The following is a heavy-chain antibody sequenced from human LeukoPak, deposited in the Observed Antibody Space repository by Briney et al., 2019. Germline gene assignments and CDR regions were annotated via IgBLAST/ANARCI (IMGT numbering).Heavy chain of an antibody. D-gene: IGHD3-10*01. CDR1: GFTFDDYA. CDR2: ISWDGGST. J-gene: IGHJ6*03. Sequence: GGSLRLSCAASGFTFDDYAMHWVRQAPGKGLEWVSLISWDGGSTYYADSVKGRFTISRDNSKNSLYLQMNSLRAEDTALYYCAKDMRGSGSYYPHLGSHMDVWGKGTTVTVSS. V-gene: IGHV3-43D*03. CDR3: AKDMRGSGSYYPHLGSHMDV.